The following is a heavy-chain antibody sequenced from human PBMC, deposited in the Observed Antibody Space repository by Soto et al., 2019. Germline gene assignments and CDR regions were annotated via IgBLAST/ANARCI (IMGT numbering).Heavy chain of an antibody. D-gene: IGHD6-13*01. CDR1: GFTFSSYG. CDR3: AKVRPKKKQQLANYFDY. CDR2: ISYDGSNK. J-gene: IGHJ4*02. V-gene: IGHV3-30*18. Sequence: GGSLRLSCAASGFTFSSYGMHWVRQAPGKGLEWVAVISYDGSNKYYADSVKGRFTISRDNSKNTLYLQMNSLRAEDTAVYYCAKVRPKKKQQLANYFDYWGQGTLVTVSS.